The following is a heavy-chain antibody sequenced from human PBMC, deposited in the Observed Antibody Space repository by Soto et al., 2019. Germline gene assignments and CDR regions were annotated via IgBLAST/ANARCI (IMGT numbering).Heavy chain of an antibody. D-gene: IGHD3-3*01. V-gene: IGHV1-18*04. J-gene: IGHJ6*02. CDR1: GYTFTSYG. CDR3: AREDYDFWRTPFGMDV. CDR2: ISAYNGNT. Sequence: VASVKVSCKASGYTFTSYGISWVRQAPGQGLEWMGWISAYNGNTNYAQKLQGRVTMTTDTSTSTAYMELRSLRSDDTAVYYCAREDYDFWRTPFGMDVWGQGTTVTVSS.